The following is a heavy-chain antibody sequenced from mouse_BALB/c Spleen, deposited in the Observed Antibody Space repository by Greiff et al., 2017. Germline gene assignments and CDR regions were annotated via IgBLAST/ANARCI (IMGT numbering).Heavy chain of an antibody. CDR2: INPSTGYT. Sequence: QVQLQQSGAELAKPGASVKMSCKASGYTFTSYWMHWVNQRPGQGLEWIGYINPSTGYTEYNQKFKDKATLTADKSSSTAYMQLSSLTSEDSAVYYCAREGYGSSEDAMDYWGQGTSVTVSS. V-gene: IGHV1-7*01. CDR3: AREGYGSSEDAMDY. D-gene: IGHD1-1*01. CDR1: GYTFTSYW. J-gene: IGHJ4*01.